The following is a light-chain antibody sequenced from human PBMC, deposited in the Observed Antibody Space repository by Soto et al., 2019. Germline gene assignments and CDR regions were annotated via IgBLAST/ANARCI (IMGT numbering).Light chain of an antibody. CDR1: QGIRSD. J-gene: IGKJ1*01. CDR2: ATS. V-gene: IGKV1-6*01. CDR3: LQDYTYHWT. Sequence: IQMTQSPVSLSACVGYRVTITCRASQGIRSDLGWFQQKPGKAPKLLISATSILQSGVPSRFSGSGSGTDFTLTISGLQPEDFASYYCLQDYTYHWTFGQGTKVDIK.